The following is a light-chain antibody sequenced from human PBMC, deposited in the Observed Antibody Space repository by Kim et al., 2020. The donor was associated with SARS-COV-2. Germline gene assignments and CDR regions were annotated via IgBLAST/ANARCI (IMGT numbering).Light chain of an antibody. V-gene: IGKV3-20*01. J-gene: IGKJ4*01. Sequence: LSPGERATLSCRASQSITSPYLAWYQQKPGQAPRLLIYDASSRAIGIPDRFSGSGSGTDFTLTISRLEPEDFAVYYCQHYVHPFTFGGGTKVDIK. CDR2: DAS. CDR3: QHYVHPFT. CDR1: QSITSPY.